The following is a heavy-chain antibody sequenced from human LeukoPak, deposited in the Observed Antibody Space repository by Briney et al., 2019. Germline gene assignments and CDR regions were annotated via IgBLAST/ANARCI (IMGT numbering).Heavy chain of an antibody. J-gene: IGHJ5*02. CDR1: GYSISSGYY. CDR3: ARRGYYDILTGYVNNNWFDP. Sequence: PSETLSLTCTVSGYSISSGYYWGWIRQPPGKGLEWIGSIYHSGSTYYNPSLKSRVTISVDTSKNQFSLKLSSVTAADTAVYYCARRGYYDILTGYVNNNWFDPWGQGTLVTVSS. CDR2: IYHSGST. D-gene: IGHD3-9*01. V-gene: IGHV4-38-2*02.